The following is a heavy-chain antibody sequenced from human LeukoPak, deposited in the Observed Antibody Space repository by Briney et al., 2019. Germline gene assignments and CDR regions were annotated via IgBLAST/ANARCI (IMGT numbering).Heavy chain of an antibody. CDR1: GFTFSTYS. CDR2: ITSSSSTI. D-gene: IGHD4-17*01. V-gene: IGHV3-48*01. Sequence: GGSLRLSCAASGFTFSTYSMNWVRQAPGKGLEWVSSITSSSSTIYYADSVRGRFTISRDNAKNLLYLQMNSLRAEDTAVYYCARLFYGDYGSFDYWGQGTQVTVSS. CDR3: ARLFYGDYGSFDY. J-gene: IGHJ4*02.